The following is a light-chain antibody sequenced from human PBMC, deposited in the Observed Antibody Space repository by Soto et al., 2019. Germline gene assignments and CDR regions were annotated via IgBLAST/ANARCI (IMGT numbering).Light chain of an antibody. CDR2: AAS. J-gene: IGKJ5*01. V-gene: IGKV1D-12*01. CDR1: QDISRW. Sequence: DVQMTQSPSSVSASVGDIVTITCRASQDISRWLAWYQQKPGQAPKFLIYAASKLQSGDPSRFSGSGSGTDFALTISSLQPEDFAAYYCQQGNSFPVTCGQGTRLEMK. CDR3: QQGNSFPVT.